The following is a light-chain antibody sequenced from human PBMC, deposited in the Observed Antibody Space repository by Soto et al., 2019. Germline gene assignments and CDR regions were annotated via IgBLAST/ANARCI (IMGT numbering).Light chain of an antibody. V-gene: IGKV1-39*01. CDR2: AAS. J-gene: IGKJ4*01. CDR1: QGISTY. Sequence: DIQMTQSPSSLSESAGDRVTITCRASQGISTYLNWYQQKPGKAPKLLIYAASSLQSGVPSRFSGSGSETDFTLTISSLQPEDFATYSCQQLNSYRLTFGGGTKVEIK. CDR3: QQLNSYRLT.